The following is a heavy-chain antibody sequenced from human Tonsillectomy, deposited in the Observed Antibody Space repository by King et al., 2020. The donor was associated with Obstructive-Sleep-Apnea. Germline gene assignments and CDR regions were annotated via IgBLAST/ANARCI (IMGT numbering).Heavy chain of an antibody. CDR3: ARDRSSGGYGMDV. D-gene: IGHD6-19*01. J-gene: IGHJ6*02. V-gene: IGHV3-21*01. CDR2: ISSSSSYI. Sequence: VQLVESGGGLVKPGGSLRLSCAASGSTFSSYSMNWVRQAPGKGLEWVSSISSSSSYIYYADSVKGRFTISRDNAKNSLYLQMNSLRAEDTAVYYCARDRSSGGYGMDVWGQGTTVTVSS. CDR1: GSTFSSYS.